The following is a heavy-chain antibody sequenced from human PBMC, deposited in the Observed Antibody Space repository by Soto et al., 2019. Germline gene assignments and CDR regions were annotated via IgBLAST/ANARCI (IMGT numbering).Heavy chain of an antibody. Sequence: GASVKVSCKASGYTFTTYGISWVRQAPGQGLEWMGWISAYNGNTKYAQKLQGRVTMTTDTSTSTTYMELRSLRSDDTAVYYCARVYRVTIFGVVQGVRYYFDYWGQGTLVTVS. CDR2: ISAYNGNT. J-gene: IGHJ4*02. V-gene: IGHV1-18*01. D-gene: IGHD3-3*01. CDR3: ARVYRVTIFGVVQGVRYYFDY. CDR1: GYTFTTYG.